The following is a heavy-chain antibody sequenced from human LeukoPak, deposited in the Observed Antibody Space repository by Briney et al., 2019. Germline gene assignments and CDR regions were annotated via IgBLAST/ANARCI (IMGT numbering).Heavy chain of an antibody. CDR3: ARLKRDGYTSFYSYYYMDV. CDR2: IYPDDSDT. D-gene: IGHD5-24*01. CDR1: GYIFTTYW. J-gene: IGHJ6*03. Sequence: GESLKISCKASGYIFTTYWIAWVRQMPGKGLEWMGIIYPDDSDTRYSPSFQGQVTISADKSISTAYLQWSSLKASDTAMYYCARLKRDGYTSFYSYYYMDVWGKGTTVTISS. V-gene: IGHV5-51*01.